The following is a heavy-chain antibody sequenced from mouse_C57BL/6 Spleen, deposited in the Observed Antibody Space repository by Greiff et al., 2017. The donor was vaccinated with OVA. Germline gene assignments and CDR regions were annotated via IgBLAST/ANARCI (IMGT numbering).Heavy chain of an antibody. J-gene: IGHJ4*01. Sequence: VQLKQSGPELVKPGASVKISCKASGYTFTDYYMNWVKQSHGKSLEWIGDINPNNGGTSYNQKFKGKATLTVDKSSSTAYMELRSLTSEDSAVYYCARKLIYYGSKDYAMDYWGQGTSVTVSS. D-gene: IGHD1-1*01. CDR3: ARKLIYYGSKDYAMDY. CDR2: INPNNGGT. V-gene: IGHV1-26*01. CDR1: GYTFTDYY.